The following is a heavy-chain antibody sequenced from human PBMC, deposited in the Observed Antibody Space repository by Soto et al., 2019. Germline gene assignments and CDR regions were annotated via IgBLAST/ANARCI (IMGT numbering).Heavy chain of an antibody. CDR1: GFTFSSYA. V-gene: IGHV3-23*01. Sequence: PVGSLRLSCAASGFTFSSYAMSWVRQAPGKGLEWVSAISGSGGSTYYADSVKGRFTISRDNSKNTLYLQMNSLRAEDTAVYYCAKNPGSGSSPPLDGMDVWGQGTTLTVSS. D-gene: IGHD3-10*01. J-gene: IGHJ6*02. CDR2: ISGSGGST. CDR3: AKNPGSGSSPPLDGMDV.